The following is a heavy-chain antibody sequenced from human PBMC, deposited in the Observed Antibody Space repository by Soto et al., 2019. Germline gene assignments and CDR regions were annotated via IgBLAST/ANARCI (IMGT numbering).Heavy chain of an antibody. CDR3: ARSAAGIAVAGTGYYYYYMDV. V-gene: IGHV3-21*01. Sequence: GGSLRLSCAASGFTFSSYSMNWVRQAPGKGLEWVSSISSSSSYIYYADSVKGRFTISRDNAKNSLYLQMNSLRAVDTAVYYCARSAAGIAVAGTGYYYYYMDVWGKGTTVTVSS. D-gene: IGHD6-19*01. CDR2: ISSSSSYI. J-gene: IGHJ6*03. CDR1: GFTFSSYS.